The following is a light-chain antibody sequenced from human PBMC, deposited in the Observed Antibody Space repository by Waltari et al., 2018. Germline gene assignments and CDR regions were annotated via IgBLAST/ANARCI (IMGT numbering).Light chain of an antibody. Sequence: QSALTQPASVSGSPGQSITISCTGTSSDVGGYHYVSWYQQHPGKAPKLMIYDVSNRPSGVSKRFSGSKSGNTASLTISGLQAEDEADYYCSSYTSSNTLGFGTGTKVTVL. CDR1: SSDVGGYHY. CDR3: SSYTSSNTLG. CDR2: DVS. V-gene: IGLV2-14*03. J-gene: IGLJ1*01.